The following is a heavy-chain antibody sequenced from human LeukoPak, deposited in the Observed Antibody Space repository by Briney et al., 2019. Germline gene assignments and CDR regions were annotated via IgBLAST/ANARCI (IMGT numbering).Heavy chain of an antibody. D-gene: IGHD3-22*01. CDR1: GFTLSSYA. CDR3: AKEDTPYYYDSSGLKVSGPSGY. CDR2: IYQVGREK. J-gene: IGHJ4*02. V-gene: IGHV3-7*03. Sequence: RGSLTLSCALSGFTLSSYAMSWVRQAPGKGLEWVATIYQVGREKYCGDSVTGRFTIARDNDKNSMYLQMNRLTAEDTALYYCAKEDTPYYYDSSGLKVSGPSGYWGQGTLVTVSS.